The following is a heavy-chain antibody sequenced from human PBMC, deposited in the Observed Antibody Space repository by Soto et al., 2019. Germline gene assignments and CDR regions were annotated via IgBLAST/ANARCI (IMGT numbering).Heavy chain of an antibody. D-gene: IGHD6-19*01. CDR2: IYSGGST. CDR3: ARVPGNSGGEHY. Sequence: GGSLRLSCAASGFTVSSNYMNWVRQAPGKGLEWVSVIYSGGSTYYADSVKGRFTISRDNSKNTLYLQMNSLRAEDTAVYYCARVPGNSGGEHYWGQGSLVTVSS. CDR1: GFTVSSNY. V-gene: IGHV3-53*01. J-gene: IGHJ4*02.